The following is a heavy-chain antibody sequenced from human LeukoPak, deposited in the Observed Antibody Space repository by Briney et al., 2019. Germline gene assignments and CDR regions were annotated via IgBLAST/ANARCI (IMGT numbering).Heavy chain of an antibody. V-gene: IGHV1-69*04. Sequence: SVKVSCKASRGTFCSYAISWVRHAPGQGLEWRGRIIPILGIANYAQKFQGRVTITADKSTSTAYMELSSLRSEDTAVYYCAIGSGSYGFEAGREVDYWGQGTLVTVSS. D-gene: IGHD5-18*01. CDR3: AIGSGSYGFEAGREVDY. CDR2: IIPILGIA. J-gene: IGHJ4*02. CDR1: RGTFCSYA.